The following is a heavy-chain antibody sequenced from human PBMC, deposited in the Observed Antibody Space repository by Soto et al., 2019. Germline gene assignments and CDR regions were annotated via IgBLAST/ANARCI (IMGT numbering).Heavy chain of an antibody. CDR3: ASSHDYGDHDY. CDR2: ISYDGSNK. J-gene: IGHJ4*02. D-gene: IGHD4-17*01. V-gene: IGHV3-30*04. Sequence: GGSLRLSCAASRFTFSSYAMHWVRQAPGKGLEWVAVISYDGSNKYYADSVKGRFTISRDNSKNTLYLQMNSLRAEDTAVYYCASSHDYGDHDYWGQGTLVTVSS. CDR1: RFTFSSYA.